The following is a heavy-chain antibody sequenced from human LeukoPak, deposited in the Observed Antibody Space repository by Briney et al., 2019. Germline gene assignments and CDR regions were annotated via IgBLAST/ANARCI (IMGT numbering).Heavy chain of an antibody. CDR2: INHSGST. J-gene: IGHJ6*04. CDR3: ARLSMVRARGRPLYYYGMDV. CDR1: GGSFSVYY. Sequence: SETLSLTCAVYGGSFSVYYWSRIRQPPGKGLEWIGEINHSGSTNYNPSLKSRVTISVDTSKNQFSLKLSSVTAADTAVYYCARLSMVRARGRPLYYYGMDVRGKGTTVTVSS. D-gene: IGHD3-10*01. V-gene: IGHV4-34*01.